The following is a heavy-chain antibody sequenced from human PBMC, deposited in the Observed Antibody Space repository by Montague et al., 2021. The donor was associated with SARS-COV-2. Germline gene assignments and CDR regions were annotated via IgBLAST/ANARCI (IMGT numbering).Heavy chain of an antibody. Sequence: SLRLSCAASGFTFSSYSMNWVRQAPGKGLEWVSSISSSSSYIYYADSVKGRFTISRDNAKNSLYLQMNSLRAEDTAVYYCARDRPATTFGVVTYSAGMDVWGQGTTVTVSS. V-gene: IGHV3-21*01. D-gene: IGHD3-3*01. CDR1: GFTFSSYS. CDR2: ISSSSSYI. CDR3: ARDRPATTFGVVTYSAGMDV. J-gene: IGHJ6*02.